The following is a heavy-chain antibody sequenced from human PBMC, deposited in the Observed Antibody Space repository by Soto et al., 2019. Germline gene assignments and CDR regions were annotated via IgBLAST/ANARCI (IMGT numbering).Heavy chain of an antibody. J-gene: IGHJ6*02. CDR1: GGSFSGYY. D-gene: IGHD3-10*01. CDR2: INHSGST. CDR3: ARGLTMAHDYYYHGMDV. V-gene: IGHV4-34*01. Sequence: PSETLSLTCAVYGGSFSGYYWSWIRQPPGKGLEWIGEINHSGSTNYNPSLKSRVTISVDTSKNQFSLKLSSVTAANTAVYYCARGLTMAHDYYYHGMDVWGQGHTVTGSS.